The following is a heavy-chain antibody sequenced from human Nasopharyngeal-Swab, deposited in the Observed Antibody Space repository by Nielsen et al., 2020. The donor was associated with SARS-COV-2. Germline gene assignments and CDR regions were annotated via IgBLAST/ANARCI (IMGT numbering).Heavy chain of an antibody. CDR2: ISYDGSNK. CDR3: AGVSSSSTTNWFDP. J-gene: IGHJ5*02. V-gene: IGHV3-30*03. Sequence: IRQPPGKGLEWVAVISYDGSNKYYADSVKGRFTISRDNSKNTLYLQMNSLRAEDTAVYYCAGVSSSSTTNWFDPWGQGTLVTVSS. D-gene: IGHD6-6*01.